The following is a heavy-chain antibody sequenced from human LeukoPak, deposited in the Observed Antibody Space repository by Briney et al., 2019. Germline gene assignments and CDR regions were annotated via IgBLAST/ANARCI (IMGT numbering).Heavy chain of an antibody. Sequence: PSETLSLTCTVSGVSFSGYHWNWIRQPPGKGLEWIGEIFYGGTANYSPSLKSRVTISLDTSKNHFSLKLSSLTAADTAVYYCARTRDYGHDYWGQGTLVTVSS. CDR2: IFYGGTA. V-gene: IGHV4-59*08. CDR1: GVSFSGYH. CDR3: ARTRDYGHDY. J-gene: IGHJ4*02. D-gene: IGHD4-17*01.